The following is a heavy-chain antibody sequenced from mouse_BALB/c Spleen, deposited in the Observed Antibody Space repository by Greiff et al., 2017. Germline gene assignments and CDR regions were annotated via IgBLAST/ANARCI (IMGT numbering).Heavy chain of an antibody. V-gene: IGHV7-3*02. CDR2: IRNKANGYTT. CDR3: ARVSPNWAFDY. CDR1: GFTFTDYY. D-gene: IGHD4-1*02. Sequence: EVMLVESGGGLVQPGGSLRLSCATSGFTFTDYYMSWVRQPPGKALEWLGFIRNKANGYTTEYSASVKGRFTISRDNSQSILYLQMNTLRAEDSATYYCARVSPNWAFDYWGQGTTLTVSS. J-gene: IGHJ2*01.